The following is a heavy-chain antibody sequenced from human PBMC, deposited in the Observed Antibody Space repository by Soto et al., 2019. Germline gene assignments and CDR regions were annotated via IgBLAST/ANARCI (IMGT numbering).Heavy chain of an antibody. CDR1: GFNLANTG. D-gene: IGHD6-19*01. CDR3: AKDWGSSGWFNWFDS. J-gene: IGHJ5*01. CDR2: ISHHGTAT. Sequence: QVQLVESGGGVVQPGRSLRLACAGSGFNLANTGMHWVRQAPGKGLEWVAMISHHGTATYYGGSVKGRFTISRDNSESTIYLQMNSLTTEDTAVYYCAKDWGSSGWFNWFDSWGQGAPVTVSS. V-gene: IGHV3-30*18.